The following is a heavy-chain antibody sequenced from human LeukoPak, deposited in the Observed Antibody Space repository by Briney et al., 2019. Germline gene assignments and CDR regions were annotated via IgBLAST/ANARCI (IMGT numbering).Heavy chain of an antibody. CDR1: GYTFTSYY. CDR2: INPSGGST. J-gene: IGHJ5*02. CDR3: ARYRGMVRGVIINWFDP. D-gene: IGHD3-10*01. V-gene: IGHV1-46*01. Sequence: ASVKVSCKASGYTFTSYYMHWVRQAPGQGLEWMGIINPSGGSTSYAQKFQGRVTMTRDMSTSTVYMELSSLRSEDTAEYYCARYRGMVRGVIINWFDPWGQGTLVTVSS.